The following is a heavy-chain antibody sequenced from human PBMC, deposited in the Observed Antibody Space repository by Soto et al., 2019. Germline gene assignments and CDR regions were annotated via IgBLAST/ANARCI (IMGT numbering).Heavy chain of an antibody. V-gene: IGHV3-48*01. Sequence: EVQLVESGGGLVQPGGSLRLSCAGPGFTFRSYTMNWVRQTPGKGLEWVSYISSSSSTIHYADSVKGRFTISRDNGKNSLYLQMNSRGAEDPAAYSWASEGRSAASGMDVWGQGTTVIVSS. CDR3: ASEGRSAASGMDV. J-gene: IGHJ6*02. D-gene: IGHD6-13*01. CDR2: ISSSSSTI. CDR1: GFTFRSYT.